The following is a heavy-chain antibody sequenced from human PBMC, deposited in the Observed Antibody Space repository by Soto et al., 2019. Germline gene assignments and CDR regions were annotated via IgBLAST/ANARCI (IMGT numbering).Heavy chain of an antibody. CDR2: ISGSGGST. J-gene: IGHJ4*02. V-gene: IGHV3-23*01. Sequence: EVQLLESGGGLVQPGGSLRVSCAASGSTFSSYAMSWVRQAPGKGLEWVSAISGSGGSTYYEESVKGRFTISRDNSKNPLSLQTNSLRAEDTAVYYCAKNLRPYYYDSSGYYPAYWGQGTLVTVSS. CDR3: AKNLRPYYYDSSGYYPAY. D-gene: IGHD3-22*01. CDR1: GSTFSSYA.